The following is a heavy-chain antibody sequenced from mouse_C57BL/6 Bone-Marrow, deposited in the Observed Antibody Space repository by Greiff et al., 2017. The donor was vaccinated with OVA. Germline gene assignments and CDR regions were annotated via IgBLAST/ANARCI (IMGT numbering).Heavy chain of an antibody. J-gene: IGHJ3*01. D-gene: IGHD2-5*01. Sequence: EVQLQQSGPVLVKPGASVKMSCKASGYTFTDYYMNWVKQSHGKSLEWIGVINPYNGGTSYNQKFKGKATLTVDKSSSTAYMELNSLTSEDSAVYYCARAYYSNYEFAYWGQGTLVTVSA. V-gene: IGHV1-19*01. CDR3: ARAYYSNYEFAY. CDR1: GYTFTDYY. CDR2: INPYNGGT.